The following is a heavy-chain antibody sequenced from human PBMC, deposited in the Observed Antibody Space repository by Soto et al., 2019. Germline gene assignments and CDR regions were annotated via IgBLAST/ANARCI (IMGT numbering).Heavy chain of an antibody. CDR2: IKSKTDGGTT. J-gene: IGHJ6*02. V-gene: IGHV3-15*01. CDR3: TTSIAARPYYYYGMDV. Sequence: PGGSLRLSCAASGFTFSNAWMSWVRQAPGKGLEWVGRIKSKTDGGTTDYAAPVKGRFTISRDDSENTLYLQMNSLKTEDTAVYYCTTSIAARPYYYYGMDVWGQGTTVTVSS. CDR1: GFTFSNAW. D-gene: IGHD6-6*01.